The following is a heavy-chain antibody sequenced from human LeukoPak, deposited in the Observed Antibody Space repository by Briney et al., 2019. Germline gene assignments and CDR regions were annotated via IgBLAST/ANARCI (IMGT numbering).Heavy chain of an antibody. CDR2: ISAYNGNT. CDR1: GYTFTSYG. Sequence: ASVKVSCKASGYTFTSYGISWVRQAPGQGLEWMGWISAYNGNTNYAQKLQGRVTMTTDTSTSTAYMELRSLRSDDTAVYYCARDPPLYITMVPEDYWGQGTLVTVSS. J-gene: IGHJ4*02. D-gene: IGHD3-10*01. V-gene: IGHV1-18*01. CDR3: ARDPPLYITMVPEDY.